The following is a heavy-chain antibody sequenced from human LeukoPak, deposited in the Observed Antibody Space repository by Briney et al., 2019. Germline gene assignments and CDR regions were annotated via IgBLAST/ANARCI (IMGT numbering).Heavy chain of an antibody. Sequence: GASVKVSLKASGCTFTSYGISWVRQAPGQGLEWMGWISTYNGNTNTAQKLQGRLTMTTDTSTSTAYLELRSLRSDDTAVYYCARDIGDEADYWGQGTLVTVSS. CDR3: ARDIGDEADY. CDR2: ISTYNGNT. J-gene: IGHJ4*02. D-gene: IGHD4-17*01. V-gene: IGHV1-18*01. CDR1: GCTFTSYG.